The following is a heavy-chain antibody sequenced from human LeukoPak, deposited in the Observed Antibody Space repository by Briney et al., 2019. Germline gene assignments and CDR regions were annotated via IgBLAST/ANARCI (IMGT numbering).Heavy chain of an antibody. CDR1: GFTFSSYG. CDR2: ISYDGSNK. Sequence: PGRSLRLSCAASGFTFSSYGMHWVRQAPGKGLEWVAVISYDGSNKYYADSVKGRFTISRDNSKNTLYLQMNSLRAEDTAVYYCATDSTFYGILEWLSNFDYWGQGTLVTVSS. J-gene: IGHJ4*02. D-gene: IGHD3-3*01. V-gene: IGHV3-30*03. CDR3: ATDSTFYGILEWLSNFDY.